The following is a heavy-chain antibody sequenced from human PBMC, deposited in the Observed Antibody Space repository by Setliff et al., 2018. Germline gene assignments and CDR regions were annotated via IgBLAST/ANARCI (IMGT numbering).Heavy chain of an antibody. CDR3: AHSTTFDLHHDY. Sequence: PSETLSLTCHVSGGSVSTFYWTWIRQPPGKGLEWIGYIFTSGSTQYNPSLKSRATISRDTSSNQFSLKLFSVTAADTAVYYCAHSTTFDLHHDYWGQGALVTVS. J-gene: IGHJ4*02. D-gene: IGHD3-9*01. CDR2: IFTSGST. CDR1: GGSVSTFY. V-gene: IGHV4-4*09.